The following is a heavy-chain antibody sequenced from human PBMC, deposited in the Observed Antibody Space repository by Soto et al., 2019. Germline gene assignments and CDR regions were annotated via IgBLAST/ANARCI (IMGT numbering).Heavy chain of an antibody. V-gene: IGHV1-18*01. CDR3: ARDLIAEAASYYNDTDS. J-gene: IGHJ6*02. D-gene: IGHD6-13*01. CDR1: GYTFTSYG. Sequence: ASVKVSCKASGYTFTSYGISWVRQAPGQGLEWMGWISAYNGNTNYAQKLQGRVTMTTDTSTSTAYMELRSLRSDDTAVYYCARDLIAEAASYYNDTDSRGHGPPVTV. CDR2: ISAYNGNT.